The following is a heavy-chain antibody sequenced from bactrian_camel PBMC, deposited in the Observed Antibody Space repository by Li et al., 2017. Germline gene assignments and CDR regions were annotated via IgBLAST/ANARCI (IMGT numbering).Heavy chain of an antibody. V-gene: IGHV3S31*01. J-gene: IGHJ6*01. D-gene: IGHD2*01. CDR1: GDTSRLCG. CDR2: IDSDGSTT. Sequence: EVQLVESGGGLVQPGGSLRLSCAVSGDTSRLCGLGWFRQAPGKEREGVASIDSDGSTTYADSVKGRFTISRDNAKSTLYLQMNSLKTEDTAVYYCATATSGGMWTDFAYWGQGTQVSVS. CDR3: ATATSGGMWTDFAY.